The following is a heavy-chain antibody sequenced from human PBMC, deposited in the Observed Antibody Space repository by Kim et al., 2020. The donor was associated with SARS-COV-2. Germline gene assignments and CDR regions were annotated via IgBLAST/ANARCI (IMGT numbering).Heavy chain of an antibody. V-gene: IGHV3-48*04. D-gene: IGHD3-16*01. Sequence: GGSLRLSCAASGFTFSSYSMNWVRQAPGKGLEWVSYISGSSSTIYYADSVKGRFTISRDNAKNSLYLQMNSLRAEDTAVYYCASRFISWGQGTLVTVSS. CDR3: ASRFIS. CDR1: GFTFSSYS. J-gene: IGHJ5*02. CDR2: ISGSSSTI.